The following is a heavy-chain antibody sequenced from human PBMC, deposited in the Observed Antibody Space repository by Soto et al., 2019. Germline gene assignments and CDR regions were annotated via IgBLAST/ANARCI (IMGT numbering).Heavy chain of an antibody. CDR1: GFSFSSYD. CDR2: ISYDGSDK. Sequence: QVHLVESGGGVVQPGRSLRLSCAASGFSFSSYDMHWVRQAPGKGLEWVAMISYDGSDKYFSDSVKGRLTISRDNSKNTVSLEMNSLRTNEPAAYYCAKGVPIPTHPAFDTWAQATMVTVSS. J-gene: IGHJ3*02. CDR3: AKGVPIPTHPAFDT. V-gene: IGHV3-30*18.